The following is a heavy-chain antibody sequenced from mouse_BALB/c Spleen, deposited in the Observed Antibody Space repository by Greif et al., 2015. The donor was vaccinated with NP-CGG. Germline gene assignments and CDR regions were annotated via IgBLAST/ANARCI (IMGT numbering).Heavy chain of an antibody. Sequence: EVQLVESGPELVKPGASMKISCKASGYSFTGYTMNWVKQSHGKNLEWIGLINPYNGGTSYNQKFKGKATLTVDKSSSAAYMELLSLTSEDSAVYYCARMKGYDYYAMDYWGQGTSVTVSS. V-gene: IGHV1-18*01. CDR1: GYSFTGYT. CDR2: INPYNGGT. J-gene: IGHJ4*01. D-gene: IGHD2-10*02. CDR3: ARMKGYDYYAMDY.